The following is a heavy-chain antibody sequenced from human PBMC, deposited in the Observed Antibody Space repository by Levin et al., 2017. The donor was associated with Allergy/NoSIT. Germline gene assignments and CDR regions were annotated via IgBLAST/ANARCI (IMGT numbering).Heavy chain of an antibody. V-gene: IGHV1-2*02. CDR1: GYTFTGYY. J-gene: IGHJ4*02. D-gene: IGHD3-9*01. CDR3: ARADVLTAYYLNY. Sequence: GASVKVSCKASGYTFTGYYVHWVRQAPGQGLEWMGWINPNSGGTNYAQKFQGRVTMTRDTSVSTAYMELSSLRSDDTAVYYCARADVLTAYYLNYWGQGTLVTVSS. CDR2: INPNSGGT.